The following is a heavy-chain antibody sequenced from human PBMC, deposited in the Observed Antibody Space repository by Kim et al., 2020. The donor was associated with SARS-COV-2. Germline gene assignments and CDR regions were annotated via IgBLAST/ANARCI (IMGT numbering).Heavy chain of an antibody. V-gene: IGHV4-59*01. D-gene: IGHD3-10*01. CDR1: GGSISSYY. CDR2: IYYSGST. J-gene: IGHJ4*02. Sequence: SETLSLTCTVSGGSISSYYWSWIRQPPGKGLEWIGYIYYSGSTNYNPSLKSRVTISVDTSKNQFSLKLSSVTAADTAVYYCARVSLYYGSGKTFDYWGQGTLVTVSS. CDR3: ARVSLYYGSGKTFDY.